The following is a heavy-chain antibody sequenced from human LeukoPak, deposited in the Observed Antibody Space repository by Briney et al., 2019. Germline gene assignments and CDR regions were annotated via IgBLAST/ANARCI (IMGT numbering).Heavy chain of an antibody. V-gene: IGHV3-48*03. CDR1: GFTFSSYE. CDR3: ARDTYDILTGYPMWYFDY. Sequence: PGGSLRLSCAASGFTFSSYEMNWVRQAPGKGLEWVSYISSSGSTIYYADSVEGRFAISRDNAKNSLYLQMNSLRAEDTAVYYCARDTYDILTGYPMWYFDYWGQGTLVTVSS. D-gene: IGHD3-9*01. J-gene: IGHJ4*02. CDR2: ISSSGSTI.